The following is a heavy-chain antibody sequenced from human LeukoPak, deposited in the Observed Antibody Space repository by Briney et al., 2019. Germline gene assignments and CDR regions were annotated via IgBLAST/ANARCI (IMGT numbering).Heavy chain of an antibody. CDR3: ANSLSPTIAARPIYYYYYMDV. V-gene: IGHV3-30*18. J-gene: IGHJ6*03. CDR1: GFTFSSYG. CDR2: ISYDGSNK. D-gene: IGHD6-6*01. Sequence: GGSLRLSCAASGFTFSSYGMHWVRQAPGKGLEWVAVISYDGSNKYYADSVKGRFTISRDNSKNTLYLQMNSLRAEDTAVYYCANSLSPTIAARPIYYYYYMDVWGKGTTATASS.